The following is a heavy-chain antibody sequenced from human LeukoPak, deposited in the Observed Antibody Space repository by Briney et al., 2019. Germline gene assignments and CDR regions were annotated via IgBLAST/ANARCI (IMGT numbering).Heavy chain of an antibody. Sequence: SETLPLTCTVSGGSISSSSYYWGWIRQPPGKGLEWIGSIYYSGSTNYNPSLKSRVTISVDTSKNQFSLKLSSVTAADTAVYYCARDGSSSPYYYYMDVWGKGTTVTVSS. V-gene: IGHV4-39*07. CDR1: GGSISSSSYY. D-gene: IGHD6-6*01. J-gene: IGHJ6*03. CDR3: ARDGSSSPYYYYMDV. CDR2: IYYSGST.